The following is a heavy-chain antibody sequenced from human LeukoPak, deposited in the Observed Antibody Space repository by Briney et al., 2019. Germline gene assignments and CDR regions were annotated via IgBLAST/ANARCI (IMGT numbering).Heavy chain of an antibody. D-gene: IGHD3-22*01. J-gene: IGHJ3*01. CDR1: GFTFSSYA. CDR3: AKDGPKYYYDSSGYYVV. V-gene: IGHV3-23*01. CDR2: ISGSGGST. Sequence: GGSLRLSCAASGFTFSSYAMSWVRQAPGKGLEWVSAISGSGGSTYYADSVQGRFTISRDNSKNTLYLQMNSLRAEDTAVYYCAKDGPKYYYDSSGYYVVWGQGTMVTVSS.